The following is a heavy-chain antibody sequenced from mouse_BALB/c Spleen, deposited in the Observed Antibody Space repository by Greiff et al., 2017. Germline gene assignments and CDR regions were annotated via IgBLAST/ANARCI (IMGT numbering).Heavy chain of an antibody. V-gene: IGHV14-3*02. CDR2: IDPANGNT. CDR3: ALTGGYFDV. D-gene: IGHD4-1*01. J-gene: IGHJ1*01. CDR1: GFNFKDTY. Sequence: VQLKESGAALVKPGASVKLSCTASGFNFKDTYMHWVKQSPEQGLEWIGRIDPANGNTKYDPKFQGKSTITADTSSNTAYLQLSSLTSEDTAVYYCALTGGYFDVWGAGTTVTVSS.